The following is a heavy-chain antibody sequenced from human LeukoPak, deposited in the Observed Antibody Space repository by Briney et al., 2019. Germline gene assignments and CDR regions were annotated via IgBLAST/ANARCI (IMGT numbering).Heavy chain of an antibody. D-gene: IGHD5-18*01. J-gene: IGHJ4*02. CDR2: INPNSGGT. V-gene: IGHV1-2*02. CDR3: ARGGMGIQLWPFDY. Sequence: GASVKVSCKASGYTFTGYYMHWVRQAPGQGLEWMGWINPNSGGTNYAQKFQGRVTMTRDTSISTAYMELSSLRSEDTAVYFCARGGMGIQLWPFDYWGQGTPVTVSS. CDR1: GYTFTGYY.